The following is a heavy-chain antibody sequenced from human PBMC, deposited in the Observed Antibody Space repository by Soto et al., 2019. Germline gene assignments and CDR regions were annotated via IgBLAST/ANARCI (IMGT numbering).Heavy chain of an antibody. D-gene: IGHD6-19*01. Sequence: ASVKVSCKASGYTFSSSAMHWVRQAPGQSLEWMGWINVGTDKTEYSRRLQGRVTITKDTSASTADMELSGLTSEDTAVYYCAKSKGGWVPEFWGPGTLVTVSS. CDR3: AKSKGGWVPEF. J-gene: IGHJ4*02. CDR1: GYTFSSSA. CDR2: INVGTDKT. V-gene: IGHV1-3*01.